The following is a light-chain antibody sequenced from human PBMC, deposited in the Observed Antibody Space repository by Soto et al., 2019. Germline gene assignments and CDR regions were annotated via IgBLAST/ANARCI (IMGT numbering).Light chain of an antibody. CDR3: QQSYSSPFT. CDR2: AAS. Sequence: DIQMTQSPSSLSASVGDRVTITCRASQSISSYLNWYQQKPGKAPHLLVYAASSLQSRVPSKFSRSGSGTAFTLTISSLQPEDFATYYCQQSYSSPFTFGPGTKVDIK. V-gene: IGKV1-39*01. J-gene: IGKJ3*01. CDR1: QSISSY.